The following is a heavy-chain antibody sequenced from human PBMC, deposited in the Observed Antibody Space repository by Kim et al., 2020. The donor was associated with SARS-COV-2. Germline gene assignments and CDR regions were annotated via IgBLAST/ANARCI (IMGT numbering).Heavy chain of an antibody. J-gene: IGHJ6*02. D-gene: IGHD1-7*01. Sequence: ASVKVSCKASGYTFTSYDINWVRQATGQGLEWMGWMNPNSGNTGYAQKFQGRVTMTRNTSISTAYMELSSLRSEDTAVYYCARGGVGLGTLYNWNYVPALRYGMDVWGQGTTVTVSS. CDR2: MNPNSGNT. CDR3: ARGGVGLGTLYNWNYVPALRYGMDV. CDR1: GYTFTSYD. V-gene: IGHV1-8*01.